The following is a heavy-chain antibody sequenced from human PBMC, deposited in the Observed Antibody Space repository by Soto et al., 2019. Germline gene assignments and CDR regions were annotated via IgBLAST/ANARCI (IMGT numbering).Heavy chain of an antibody. CDR3: AREFPTIFGVVTPKDYGMDV. J-gene: IGHJ6*02. CDR2: IIPIFGTA. D-gene: IGHD3-3*01. V-gene: IGHV1-69*13. CDR1: GVTFSSYA. Sequence: WASVKVSCKASGVTFSSYAISWVRQAPGQGLEWMGGIIPIFGTANYAQKFQGRVTITADESTSTAYMELSSLRSEDTAVYYCAREFPTIFGVVTPKDYGMDVWGQGTTVTVSS.